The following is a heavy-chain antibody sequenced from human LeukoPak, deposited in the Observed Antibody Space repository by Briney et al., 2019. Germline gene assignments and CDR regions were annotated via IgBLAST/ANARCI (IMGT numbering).Heavy chain of an antibody. D-gene: IGHD3-22*01. CDR3: ATYSSGYYYVAY. J-gene: IGHJ4*02. CDR1: GGSISSYY. V-gene: IGHV4-59*01. Sequence: SETLSLTCTVSGGSISSYYWSWIRQPPGKGLEWIGYIYYSGSTNYNPSLKSRVTISVDTSKNQFSLKLSSVTAADTTVYYCATYSSGYYYVAYWGQGTLVTVSS. CDR2: IYYSGST.